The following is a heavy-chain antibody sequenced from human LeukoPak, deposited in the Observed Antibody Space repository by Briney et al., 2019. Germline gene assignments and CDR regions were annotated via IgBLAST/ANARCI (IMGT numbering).Heavy chain of an antibody. D-gene: IGHD3-10*01. J-gene: IGHJ4*02. Sequence: ASVKVSCKASGYTFSAFYLHWVRQAPGQGLEWMGWINPNSGDTKHAQKFQDRVTMTRDMTTSTAYMELNGLRFDDSAVYYCARDSSMVLIEYWGQGTLVAVSS. CDR3: ARDSSMVLIEY. CDR2: INPNSGDT. CDR1: GYTFSAFY. V-gene: IGHV1-2*02.